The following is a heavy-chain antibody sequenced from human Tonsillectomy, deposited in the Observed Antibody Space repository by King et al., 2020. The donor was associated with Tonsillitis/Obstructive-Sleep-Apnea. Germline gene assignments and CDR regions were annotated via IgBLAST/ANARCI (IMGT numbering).Heavy chain of an antibody. V-gene: IGHV3-30*01. CDR1: GFTFSSYA. J-gene: IGHJ4*02. D-gene: IGHD3-3*01. CDR2: ISYDGSNK. CDR3: AREITIFGVAADY. Sequence: VQLVESGGGVVQPGRSLRLSCAASGFTFSSYAMHWVRQAPGKGLEWVAVISYDGSNKYYADSVKGRFTISRDNSKNTLYLQMNSLRAEDTAVYYCAREITIFGVAADYWGQGTLVTVSS.